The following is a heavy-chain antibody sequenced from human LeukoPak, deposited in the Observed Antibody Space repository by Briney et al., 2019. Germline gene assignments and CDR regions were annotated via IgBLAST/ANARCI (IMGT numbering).Heavy chain of an antibody. J-gene: IGHJ5*02. V-gene: IGHV4-39*01. CDR3: AGLIRPGWFDP. CDR2: IYYSGST. CDR1: GASISSSTDY. D-gene: IGHD1-14*01. Sequence: SETLSLTCTVSGASISSSTDYWGWIRQPPGKGLEWIANIYYSGSTYYNPSLKSRVTISVDTSKNQFSLKLSSVTAADTAVYYCAGLIRPGWFDPWGQGTLVTVSS.